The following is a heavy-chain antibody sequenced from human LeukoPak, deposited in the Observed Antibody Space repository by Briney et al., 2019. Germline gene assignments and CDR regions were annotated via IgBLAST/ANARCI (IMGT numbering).Heavy chain of an antibody. V-gene: IGHV3-30*18. Sequence: GGSLRLSCAASGFTFSSYWMHWVRQAPGKGLEWVSVISYDGSNKYYADSVKGRFTISRDNSKNTLYLQMNSLRAEDTAVYYCAKDGPRALRYFDWLLVGYGMDVWGQGTTVTVSS. CDR3: AKDGPRALRYFDWLLVGYGMDV. J-gene: IGHJ6*02. CDR1: GFTFSSYW. D-gene: IGHD3-9*01. CDR2: ISYDGSNK.